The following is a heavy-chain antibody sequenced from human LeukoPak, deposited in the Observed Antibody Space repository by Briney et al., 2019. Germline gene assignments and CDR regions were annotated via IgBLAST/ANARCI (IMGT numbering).Heavy chain of an antibody. CDR1: GFTLSSYA. Sequence: GGSLRLSCAASGFTLSSYAMNWVRQAPGKGLEWVSNISGRGGSTYYADSVKGRFTISRDNSKNTLYLQMNSLRAEDTAVYYCAKSVGGTGDPVDYWGQGTLVIVSA. CDR2: ISGRGGST. V-gene: IGHV3-23*01. J-gene: IGHJ4*02. CDR3: AKSVGGTGDPVDY. D-gene: IGHD6-19*01.